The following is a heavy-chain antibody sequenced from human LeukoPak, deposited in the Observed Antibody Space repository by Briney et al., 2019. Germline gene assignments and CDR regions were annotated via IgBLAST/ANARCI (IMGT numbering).Heavy chain of an antibody. CDR3: ARGTLLDIVVVPAAFNDY. D-gene: IGHD2-2*03. V-gene: IGHV3-30*03. CDR2: ISYDGSNK. J-gene: IGHJ4*02. CDR1: GFTFSSYS. Sequence: PGGSLRLSCAASGFTFSSYSMHWVRQAPGKGLEWVAVISYDGSNKYYADSVKGRFTIFRDNSKNTLYLQMNSLRAEDTAVYYCARGTLLDIVVVPAAFNDYWGQGTLVTVSS.